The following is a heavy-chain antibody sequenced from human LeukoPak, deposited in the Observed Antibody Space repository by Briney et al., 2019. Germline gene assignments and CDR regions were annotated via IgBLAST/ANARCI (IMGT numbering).Heavy chain of an antibody. CDR1: GGSISSSSYY. Sequence: SETLSLTCTVSGGSISSSSYYWGWIRQPPGKGLEWIGSIYYSGSTYYNPSLKSRVTISVDTSKNQFSLKLSSVTAADTAVYYCARVVSSSWRSPFDYWGQGTLVTVSS. V-gene: IGHV4-39*07. CDR2: IYYSGST. D-gene: IGHD6-13*01. J-gene: IGHJ4*02. CDR3: ARVVSSSWRSPFDY.